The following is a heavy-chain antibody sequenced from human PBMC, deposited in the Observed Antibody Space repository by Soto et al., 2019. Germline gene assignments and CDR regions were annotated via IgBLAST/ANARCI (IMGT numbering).Heavy chain of an antibody. CDR2: IYNSGST. CDR1: GGSISSGGYY. Sequence: QVQLQESGPGLVKPSQTLSLTCTVSGGSISSGGYYWSWIRQHPGKGLEWIGYIYNSGSTYYNPSLSSRLTFSVDTSKNQFSLKLSSVTAADTAVYYCARSTAPPGNWFAPWGQGTLVTVSS. D-gene: IGHD1-26*01. V-gene: IGHV4-31*03. J-gene: IGHJ5*02. CDR3: ARSTAPPGNWFAP.